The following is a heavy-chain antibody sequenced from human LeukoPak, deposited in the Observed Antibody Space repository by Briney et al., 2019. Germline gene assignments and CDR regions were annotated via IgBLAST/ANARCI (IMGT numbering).Heavy chain of an antibody. D-gene: IGHD3-3*02. CDR3: ATHFFRAMSTFLPGVKKQKSRFDP. CDR2: INHRGNT. V-gene: IGHV4-34*01. CDR1: GGSFSDYH. Sequence: SDTLSLTCSLYGGSFSDYHWIGIRHSPGKGLEWIGEINHRGNTTYRPPLKRRVHISVDTSKNQFSLKQSSVTGADAGRYYCATHFFRAMSTFLPGVKKQKSRFDPWGQGTLVTVSS. J-gene: IGHJ5*02.